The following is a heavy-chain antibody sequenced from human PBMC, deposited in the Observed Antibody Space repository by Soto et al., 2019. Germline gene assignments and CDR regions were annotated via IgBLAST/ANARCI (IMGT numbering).Heavy chain of an antibody. CDR2: INRGNDNT. V-gene: IGHV1-3*01. Sequence: ASVKVSCKASGYAFIRYAMHWVRQAPGQGLEWMGWINRGNDNTKYSQKFQGRVTITRDTSPSTAYMELSSLIPEDTTVYYCARDSGYSSSTDYWGQGALVTVSS. D-gene: IGHD6-13*01. J-gene: IGHJ4*02. CDR3: ARDSGYSSSTDY. CDR1: GYAFIRYA.